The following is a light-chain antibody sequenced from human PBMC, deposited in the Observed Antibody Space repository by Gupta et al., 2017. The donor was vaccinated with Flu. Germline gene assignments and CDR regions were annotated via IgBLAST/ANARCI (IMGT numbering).Light chain of an antibody. V-gene: IGLV3-1*01. CDR3: QAWNSGTWV. CDR2: QDG. CDR1: NLGNKY. J-gene: IGLJ3*02. Sequence: TCSGDNLGNKYASWYQQKPGQSPVLVIDQDGKRPSGIPERFSGSNSGNTATLTISGTQAMDEADYYCQAWNSGTWVFGGGTKLTVL.